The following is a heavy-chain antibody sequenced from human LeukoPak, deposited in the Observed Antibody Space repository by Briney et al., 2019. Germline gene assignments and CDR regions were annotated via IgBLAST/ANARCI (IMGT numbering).Heavy chain of an antibody. V-gene: IGHV3-53*01. CDR3: AKWVQHPIAAAANYYYGMDV. Sequence: QPGGSLRLSCAASGFTVSSNYMSWVRQAPGKGLEWVSVIYSGGSTYYADSMKGRFTISRDNSKNTLYLQMNSLRAEDTAVYYCAKWVQHPIAAAANYYYGMDVWGQGTTVTVSS. CDR1: GFTVSSNY. D-gene: IGHD6-13*01. CDR2: IYSGGST. J-gene: IGHJ6*02.